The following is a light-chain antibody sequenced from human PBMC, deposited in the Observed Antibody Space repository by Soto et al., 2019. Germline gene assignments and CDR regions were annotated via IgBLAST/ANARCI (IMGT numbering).Light chain of an antibody. V-gene: IGKV3-20*01. Sequence: EIVLTQSPGTLSLSPGERATLSCRASQSLYNSFLAWYQQKPGQTPRLLINAVSNRATGVPDRFSGSGSGTDFTLTISRLEPEDFALYYCQQYGSPRHTFGQGTKVEI. CDR1: QSLYNSF. J-gene: IGKJ2*01. CDR2: AVS. CDR3: QQYGSPRHT.